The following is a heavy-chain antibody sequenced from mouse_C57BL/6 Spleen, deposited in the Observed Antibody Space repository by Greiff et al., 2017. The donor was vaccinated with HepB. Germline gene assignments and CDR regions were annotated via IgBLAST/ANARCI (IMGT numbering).Heavy chain of an antibody. V-gene: IGHV5-17*01. Sequence: EVKLMESGGGLVKPGGSLKLSCAASGFTFSDYGMHWVRQAPEKGLEWVAYISSGSSTIYYADTVKGRFTISRDNAKNTLFLQMTSLRSEDTAMYYCARGGYGSIYYYAMDYWGQGTSVTVSS. J-gene: IGHJ4*01. D-gene: IGHD1-1*01. CDR2: ISSGSSTI. CDR3: ARGGYGSIYYYAMDY. CDR1: GFTFSDYG.